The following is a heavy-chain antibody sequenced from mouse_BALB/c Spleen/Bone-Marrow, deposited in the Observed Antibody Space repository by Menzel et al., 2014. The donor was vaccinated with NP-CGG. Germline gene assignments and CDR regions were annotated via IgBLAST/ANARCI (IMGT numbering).Heavy chain of an antibody. CDR1: GYNFTSYW. J-gene: IGHJ3*01. CDR3: ARSTY. V-gene: IGHV1-55*01. Sequence: VKLQESGAELVKPGTSVKLSCKASGYNFTSYWINWVKLRPGKGLEWIGDIYPGSGSTNYNEKFKSKATLTVDTSSSTAYMQLSSLASEDSALYYCARSTYWGQGTLVTVSA. CDR2: IYPGSGST.